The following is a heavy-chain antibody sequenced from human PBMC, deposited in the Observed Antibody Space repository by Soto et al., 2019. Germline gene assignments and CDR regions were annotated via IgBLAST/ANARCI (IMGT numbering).Heavy chain of an antibody. CDR3: ARVCGGDFDC. J-gene: IGHJ4*02. CDR1: ACSISSGCYS. CDR2: IYHSGST. V-gene: IGHV4-30-2*01. Sequence: ASETLSLTCAVSACSISSGCYSWSWIRQPPGKGLEWIGYIYHSGSTYYNPSLKSRVTISVDRSKNQFSLKLSSVTAAHTAVVYCARVCGGDFDCWGQGTQVTVSS. D-gene: IGHD3-10*02.